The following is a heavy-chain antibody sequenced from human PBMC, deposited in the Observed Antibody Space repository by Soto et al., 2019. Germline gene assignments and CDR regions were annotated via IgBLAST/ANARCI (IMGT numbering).Heavy chain of an antibody. CDR2: IKSKTDGGTT. V-gene: IGHV3-15*07. CDR1: GFNFNTAG. CDR3: TTDSPSYYYDSSGYYTSAFDY. J-gene: IGHJ4*02. Sequence: GGSLILSCAASGFNFNTAGWNWLRQAPGKGLEWVGRIKSKTDGGTTDYAAPVKGRFTISRDDSKNTLYLQMNSLKTEDTAVYYCTTDSPSYYYDSSGYYTSAFDYWGQGTLVTVS. D-gene: IGHD3-22*01.